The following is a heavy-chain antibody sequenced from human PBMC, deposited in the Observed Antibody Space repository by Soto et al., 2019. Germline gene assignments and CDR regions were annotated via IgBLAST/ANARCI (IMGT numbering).Heavy chain of an antibody. Sequence: QVQLVQSGAEVKKPGASVKVSCKASGYTFTSYGISWVRRAPGQGLEWMGWISAYNGNTNYAQKLQGRVTMTTDTSTSTAYMELRSLRSDDTAVYYCARPTRGYDNSGYQLEGFDYWGQGTLVTVSS. D-gene: IGHD3-22*01. CDR2: ISAYNGNT. CDR1: GYTFTSYG. V-gene: IGHV1-18*01. CDR3: ARPTRGYDNSGYQLEGFDY. J-gene: IGHJ4*02.